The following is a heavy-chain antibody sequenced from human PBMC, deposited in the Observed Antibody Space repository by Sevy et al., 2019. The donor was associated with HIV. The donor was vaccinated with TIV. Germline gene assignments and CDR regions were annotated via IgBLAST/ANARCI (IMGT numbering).Heavy chain of an antibody. Sequence: GGSLRLSCAASGFTFSSYSMNWVRQAPGKGLEWVSYISSSSSTIYYADSVKGRFTISRDNAKNSLYLQMNSLRAEDTAVYYCARGEGPPQYDFCSGYRRGLPDYGMDVWGQGTTVTVSS. CDR3: ARGEGPPQYDFCSGYRRGLPDYGMDV. CDR2: ISSSSSTI. D-gene: IGHD3-3*01. V-gene: IGHV3-48*01. J-gene: IGHJ6*02. CDR1: GFTFSSYS.